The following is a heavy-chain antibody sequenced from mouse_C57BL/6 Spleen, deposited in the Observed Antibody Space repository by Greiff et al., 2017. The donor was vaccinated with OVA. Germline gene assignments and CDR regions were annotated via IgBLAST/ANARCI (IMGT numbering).Heavy chain of an antibody. CDR3: AKGLLPGQKYYFDY. CDR2: INPYNGGT. J-gene: IGHJ2*01. V-gene: IGHV1-19*01. CDR1: GYTFTDYY. Sequence: DVKLEESGPVLVKPGASVKMSCKASGYTFTDYYMNWVKQSHGKSLEWIGVINPYNGGTSYNQKFKGKATLTVDKSSSTAYMELNSLTSEDSAVYYCAKGLLPGQKYYFDYWGQGTTLTVSS. D-gene: IGHD1-1*01.